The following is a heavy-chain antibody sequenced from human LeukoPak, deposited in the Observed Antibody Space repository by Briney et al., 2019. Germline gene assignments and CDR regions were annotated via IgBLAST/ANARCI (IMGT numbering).Heavy chain of an antibody. Sequence: GGSLRLSCAASGFTFSISNMNWVRRAPGKGLEWVTYISTSSTTIYYADSVKGRFTISRDNAKNSLYLQMNSLRAEDTAVYYCARDGYGSRAFDIRGQGTMVTVSS. V-gene: IGHV3-48*01. CDR1: GFTFSISN. CDR3: ARDGYGSRAFDI. CDR2: ISTSSTTI. J-gene: IGHJ3*02. D-gene: IGHD3-10*01.